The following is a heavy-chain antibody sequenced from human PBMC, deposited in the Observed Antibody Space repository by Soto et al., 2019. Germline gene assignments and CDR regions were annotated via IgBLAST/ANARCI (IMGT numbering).Heavy chain of an antibody. D-gene: IGHD3-16*01. CDR3: ARVIGGRKLFDY. CDR1: CASISNDY. Sequence: SETLSLTCTVSCASISNDYWSRIRQSAGKGLECIGYISYSGTINYNPSFRSRVSMSLDTSKNHFSLRLTSVAAADTAFYYCARVIGGRKLFDYWGQGTLVTVSS. CDR2: ISYSGTI. V-gene: IGHV4-59*01. J-gene: IGHJ4*02.